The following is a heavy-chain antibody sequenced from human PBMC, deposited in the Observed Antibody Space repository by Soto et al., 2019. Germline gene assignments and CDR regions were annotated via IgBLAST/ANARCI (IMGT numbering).Heavy chain of an antibody. D-gene: IGHD3-22*01. Sequence: PGGSLRLSSVASGFTGSSNYMSWVRQASGKGLEWVSVSYSGGSTDYADSVRGRFTISRDNSKNTLYLQMNSLRVEDTAVYYCAKDHNYDSSGYGFDSWGRGTLVTVSS. J-gene: IGHJ4*02. V-gene: IGHV3-53*01. CDR2: SYSGGST. CDR1: GFTGSSNY. CDR3: AKDHNYDSSGYGFDS.